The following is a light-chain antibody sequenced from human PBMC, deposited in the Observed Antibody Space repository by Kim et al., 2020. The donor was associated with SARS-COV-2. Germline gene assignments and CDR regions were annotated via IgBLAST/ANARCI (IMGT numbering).Light chain of an antibody. J-gene: IGLJ3*02. CDR3: NSRDNSRDRRSDHWV. V-gene: IGLV3-19*01. CDR1: SLGRYC. Sequence: VVCTGQCASLGRYCASCYQQKPGQAPLLVFYGKNKRPSGIPDRFSGSSSDNTASLTITGAQAEDEADYYCNSRDNSRDRRSDHWVFGGGTQLTVL. CDR2: GKN.